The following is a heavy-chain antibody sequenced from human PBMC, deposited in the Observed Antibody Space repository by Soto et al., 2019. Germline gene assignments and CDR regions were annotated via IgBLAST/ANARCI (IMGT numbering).Heavy chain of an antibody. CDR3: ARARDEYTSSGPFDY. J-gene: IGHJ4*02. Sequence: EVQLLESGGGLVQAGGSLRLSCAASGFTFSSYAMSWVRQAPGKGLEWVSAISGSGTSRYYAVSVKGRVTISRDNSVNTVFLQMNSLRAEDTAVYYCARARDEYTSSGPFDYWGQGTLVTVSS. CDR1: GFTFSSYA. D-gene: IGHD6-13*01. V-gene: IGHV3-23*01. CDR2: ISGSGTSR.